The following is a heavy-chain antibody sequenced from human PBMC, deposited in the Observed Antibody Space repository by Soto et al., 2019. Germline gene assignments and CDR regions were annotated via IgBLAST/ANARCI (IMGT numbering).Heavy chain of an antibody. CDR3: AREGMIVVADAAFDI. V-gene: IGHV4-31*03. Sequence: SETLSLTCTVSGGSISSGGYYWSWIRQHPGKGLEWIGYICYSGSTYYNPSLKSRVTISVDTSKNQFSLKLSSVTAADTAVYYCAREGMIVVADAAFDIWGQGTMVTVSS. J-gene: IGHJ3*02. CDR1: GGSISSGGYY. CDR2: ICYSGST. D-gene: IGHD3-22*01.